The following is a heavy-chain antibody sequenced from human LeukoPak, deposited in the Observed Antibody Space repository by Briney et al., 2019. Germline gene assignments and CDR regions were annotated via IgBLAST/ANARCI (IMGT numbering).Heavy chain of an antibody. Sequence: GGSLRLSCAASGFTFSSYSMNWVRQAPGKGLEWVSSISSSSSYIYYADSVKGRFTISRDNAKNSLYLQMNSLRAEDTAVYYCARDSSSYHHFDYWGQGTLVTVSS. CDR2: ISSSSSYI. D-gene: IGHD6-13*01. J-gene: IGHJ4*02. V-gene: IGHV3-21*01. CDR1: GFTFSSYS. CDR3: ARDSSSYHHFDY.